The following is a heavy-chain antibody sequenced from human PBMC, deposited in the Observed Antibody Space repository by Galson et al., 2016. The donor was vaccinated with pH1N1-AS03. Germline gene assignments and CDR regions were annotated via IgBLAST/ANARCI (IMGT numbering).Heavy chain of an antibody. V-gene: IGHV6-1*01. CDR2: TYDRSRWKN. CDR3: AGMQLGALHF. J-gene: IGHJ4*02. D-gene: IGHD1-1*01. Sequence: CAISGDSVSSHSSAWNWIRLSPSRGLEWLGRTYDRSRWKNDYAVSVKSRIIINPDTSKNQFSLQLNSVTPEDTAIYYCAGMQLGALHFWGRGTLVTVSS. CDR1: GDSVSSHSSA.